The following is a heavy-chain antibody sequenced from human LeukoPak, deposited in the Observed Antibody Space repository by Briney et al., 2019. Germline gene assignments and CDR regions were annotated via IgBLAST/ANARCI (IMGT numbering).Heavy chain of an antibody. CDR1: GGSISTGDYY. Sequence: SETLSRTCTVSGGSISTGDYYWSWIRQPPGKGLEWIGYIYYSGSTYYNPSLRSRVTLSTDTSKNQFSLKLSSVTAADTAVYYCARPGREDWYFDLWGRGTLVTVSS. J-gene: IGHJ2*01. CDR3: ARPGREDWYFDL. CDR2: IYYSGST. V-gene: IGHV4-30-4*01.